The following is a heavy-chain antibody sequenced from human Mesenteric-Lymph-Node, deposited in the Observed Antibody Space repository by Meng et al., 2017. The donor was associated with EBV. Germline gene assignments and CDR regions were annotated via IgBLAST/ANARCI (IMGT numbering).Heavy chain of an antibody. CDR1: GGSIRSYH. CDR2: IYKRGST. CDR3: ARAGTGYSYGPLYI. J-gene: IGHJ4*02. Sequence: QAKAEGMGRGQVERGATMSLTCTVSGGSIRSYHWSLILQPPGKGLEWIGYIYKRGSTNYYPALKRRVTISVDTSKNQFSLKLRSVTAADTAVYYCARAGTGYSYGPLYIWGQGTLVTVSS. V-gene: IGHV4-59*01. D-gene: IGHD5-18*01.